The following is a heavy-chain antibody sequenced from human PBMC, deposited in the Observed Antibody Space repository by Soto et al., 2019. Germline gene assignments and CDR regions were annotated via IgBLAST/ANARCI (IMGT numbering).Heavy chain of an antibody. D-gene: IGHD2-2*01. Sequence: QVQLVESGGGVVQPGRSLRLSCAASGFSFSRYGMHWVRQGPGKGLEWVAVIWYDGSDKYYADAVKGRFTISRDNSKNTLYLQMNSLRAEDTAVYYCARVGGIVIVPAALSNGHGMDVWGQGTTVTVSS. CDR1: GFSFSRYG. V-gene: IGHV3-33*01. CDR2: IWYDGSDK. CDR3: ARVGGIVIVPAALSNGHGMDV. J-gene: IGHJ6*02.